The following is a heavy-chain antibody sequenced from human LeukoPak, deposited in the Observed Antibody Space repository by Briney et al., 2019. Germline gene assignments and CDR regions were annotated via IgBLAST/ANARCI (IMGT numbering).Heavy chain of an antibody. CDR2: ISSDNDNT. CDR1: GYTFSSYG. Sequence: GASVKVSCKASGYTFSSYGISWVRQAPGQGLEWMGWISSDNDNTNYAQKLQGRVTLTTDTSTSTAYIELRSLRSEDTAVYYCARDAVTTFAVVIPLHNHYMDVWGKGTPVTVSS. V-gene: IGHV1-18*01. CDR3: ARDAVTTFAVVIPLHNHYMDV. D-gene: IGHD3-3*01. J-gene: IGHJ6*03.